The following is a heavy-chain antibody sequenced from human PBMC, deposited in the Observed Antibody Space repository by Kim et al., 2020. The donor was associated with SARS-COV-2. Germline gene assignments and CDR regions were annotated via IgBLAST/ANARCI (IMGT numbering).Heavy chain of an antibody. V-gene: IGHV3-7*01. D-gene: IGHD3-22*01. CDR2: IKQDGSEK. J-gene: IGHJ5*02. CDR1: GFTFSSYW. Sequence: GGSLRLSCAASGFTFSSYWMSWVRQAPGKGLEWVANIKQDGSEKYYVDSVKGRFTISRDNAKNSLYLQMNSLRAEDTAVYYCARAPYYYDSSRYYYHWGQGTLVTVST. CDR3: ARAPYYYDSSRYYYH.